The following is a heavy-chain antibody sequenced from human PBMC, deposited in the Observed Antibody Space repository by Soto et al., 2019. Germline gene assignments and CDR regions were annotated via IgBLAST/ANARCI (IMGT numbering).Heavy chain of an antibody. Sequence: GGSRRLSCAASGFTFSSYGMHWVRQAPGKGLEWVAVIWYDGSNEYYADSVKGRFTISRDNSKNQVSLQLNSVTPADTAVYYCARDPPDFLSAFDYWGRGTLVTVSS. CDR2: IWYDGSNE. V-gene: IGHV3-33*01. D-gene: IGHD6-19*01. CDR3: ARDPPDFLSAFDY. J-gene: IGHJ4*02. CDR1: GFTFSSYG.